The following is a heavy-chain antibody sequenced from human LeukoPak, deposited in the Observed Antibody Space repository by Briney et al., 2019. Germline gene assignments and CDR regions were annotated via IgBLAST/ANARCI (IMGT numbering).Heavy chain of an antibody. Sequence: SETLSLTCTVSGGSISSYYWSWIRQPPGKGLEWIGYIYYSGSTYYNPSLKSRVTISVDTSKNQFSLKLTSVTAADTAVYYCARDRGQWLAYFDYWGQGTLVTVSS. CDR3: ARDRGQWLAYFDY. CDR2: IYYSGST. V-gene: IGHV4-59*12. J-gene: IGHJ4*02. CDR1: GGSISSYY. D-gene: IGHD6-19*01.